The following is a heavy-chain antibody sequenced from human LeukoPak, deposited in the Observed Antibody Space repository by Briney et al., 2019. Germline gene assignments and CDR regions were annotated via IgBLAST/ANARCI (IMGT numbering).Heavy chain of an antibody. CDR1: GFAFSGYW. V-gene: IGHV3-74*01. Sequence: PGGSLRLSCAASGFAFSGYWMHWVRQAPGKGLVWVSRVNSDGSSTSYADSVKGRFTISRDNAKNTLYLQMNSLRAEDTAVYYCARGVYYYDSSGYPYYFDYWGQGTLVTVSS. D-gene: IGHD3-22*01. CDR3: ARGVYYYDSSGYPYYFDY. CDR2: VNSDGSST. J-gene: IGHJ4*02.